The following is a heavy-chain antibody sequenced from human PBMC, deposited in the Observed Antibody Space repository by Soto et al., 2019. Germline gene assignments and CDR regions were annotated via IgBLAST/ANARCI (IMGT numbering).Heavy chain of an antibody. Sequence: SETLSLTCAVYGGSFSGYYWSWIRQPPGKGLEWIGEINHSGSTNYNPSLKSRVTISVDTSKNQFSLKLSSVTAADTAVYYCARGPIAAPDAFDIWGQGTMVTVSS. J-gene: IGHJ3*02. CDR2: INHSGST. V-gene: IGHV4-34*01. CDR3: ARGPIAAPDAFDI. D-gene: IGHD6-6*01. CDR1: GGSFSGYY.